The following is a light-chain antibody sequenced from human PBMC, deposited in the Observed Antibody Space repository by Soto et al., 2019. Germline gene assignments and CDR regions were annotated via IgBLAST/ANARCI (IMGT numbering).Light chain of an antibody. Sequence: AIRMTQSPSSFSASTGDRVTITCRASQGISSYLAWYQQKPGKAPKLLIYAASTLQSAVPSRFSSSRSGTDFTLTISCLHTEDVSTYYCQQYYSYPITFGQGTRLEIK. CDR2: AAS. V-gene: IGKV1-8*01. J-gene: IGKJ5*01. CDR3: QQYYSYPIT. CDR1: QGISSY.